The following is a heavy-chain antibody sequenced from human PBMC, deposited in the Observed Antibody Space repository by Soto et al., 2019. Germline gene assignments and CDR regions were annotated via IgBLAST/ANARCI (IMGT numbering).Heavy chain of an antibody. D-gene: IGHD3-16*02. CDR2: IIPIFGTA. CDR3: SRVPQLRLGELSINYFDY. J-gene: IGHJ4*02. V-gene: IGHV1-69*06. Sequence: QVQLVQSGAEVKKPGSSVKVSCKASGGTFSSYAISWVRQAPGQGLEWMGGIIPIFGTANYAQKFQGRVTITADKSTSTAYMELSSLRSEDTAVYYCSRVPQLRLGELSINYFDYWGQGTLVTVSS. CDR1: GGTFSSYA.